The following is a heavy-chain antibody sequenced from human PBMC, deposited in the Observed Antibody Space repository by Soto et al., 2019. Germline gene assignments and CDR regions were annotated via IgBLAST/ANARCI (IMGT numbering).Heavy chain of an antibody. V-gene: IGHV1-18*01. Sequence: ASVKVSCKDSGYTFTNNGSRWVRQAPGQGLEWMGWINVYNGNTKYAQKVQGRVTMTTDTSTSTAYMELRSLRSDDTAVYYCARGVGSGSYYNQYNWFDPWGQGTLVTVS. CDR2: INVYNGNT. D-gene: IGHD3-10*01. CDR1: GYTFTNNG. J-gene: IGHJ5*02. CDR3: ARGVGSGSYYNQYNWFDP.